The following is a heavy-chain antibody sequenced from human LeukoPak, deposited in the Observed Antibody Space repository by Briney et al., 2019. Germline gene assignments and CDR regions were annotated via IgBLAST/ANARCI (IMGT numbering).Heavy chain of an antibody. Sequence: GRSLRLSCVTSGFTFGDYTMHWVRQVPGKGLEWLSGITWDGGNIAYADSVKGRFTISRDNAQSSLYLQMNSLRNEDMAFYFCAKGYTFHGVAHDSGYFDYWGQGTLVTVSS. CDR1: GFTFGDYT. J-gene: IGHJ4*02. D-gene: IGHD3-3*01. CDR2: ITWDGGNI. CDR3: AKGYTFHGVAHDSGYFDY. V-gene: IGHV3-9*03.